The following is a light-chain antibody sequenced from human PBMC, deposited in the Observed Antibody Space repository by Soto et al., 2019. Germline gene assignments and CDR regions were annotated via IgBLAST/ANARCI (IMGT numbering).Light chain of an antibody. CDR2: EVS. CDR1: SSDVGGYNY. CDR3: SSYTSSNTLV. Sequence: QSALTQPASVSGSPGQSITISCTGTSSDVGGYNYVSWYQRHPGRAPKLIIYEVSNRPSGVSNRFSGSKSGNTASLTISGLQPEDEADYYCSSYTSSNTLVFGSGTKVTVL. J-gene: IGLJ1*01. V-gene: IGLV2-14*01.